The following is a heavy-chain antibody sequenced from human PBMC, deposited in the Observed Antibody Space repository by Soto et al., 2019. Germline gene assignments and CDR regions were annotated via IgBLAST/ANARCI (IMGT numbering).Heavy chain of an antibody. V-gene: IGHV2-5*02. CDR1: GFSLTTSGVG. D-gene: IGHD3-3*01. J-gene: IGHJ4*02. CDR2: IYWVDDK. CDR3: AHRVLRTVFGLVTTTAIYFDF. Sequence: QITLNESGPTVVRPTETLTLTCRFSGFSLTTSGVGVGWIRQSPGKAPEWLALIYWVDDKRYSASLKSRLTITKDTSKNQLVLTVSDLDPTDTATYYCAHRVLRTVFGLVTTTAIYFDFWGQGTPVAVSS.